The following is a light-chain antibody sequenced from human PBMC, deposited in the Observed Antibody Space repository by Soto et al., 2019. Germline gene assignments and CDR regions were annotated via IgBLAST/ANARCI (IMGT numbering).Light chain of an antibody. J-gene: IGKJ4*01. V-gene: IGKV1-39*01. CDR3: QQSYSTPPLT. CDR2: AAS. Sequence: DIQMTQSPSSLSASVGDRVTITCRASQSISSYLNWYQQKPGKAPKLLIYAASSLQSGVPSRFSGSRSGTDFTLTISSLQPEDFATYYCQQSYSTPPLTFGGGTKWIS. CDR1: QSISSY.